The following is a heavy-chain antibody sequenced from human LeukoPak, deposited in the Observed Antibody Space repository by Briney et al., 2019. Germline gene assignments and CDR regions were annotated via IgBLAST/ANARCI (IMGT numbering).Heavy chain of an antibody. J-gene: IGHJ3*02. CDR1: GYTFTSYD. CDR2: MNPNSGNT. V-gene: IGHV1-8*01. CDR3: ARSLQWLGYAFDI. D-gene: IGHD6-19*01. Sequence: GASVKVSCKASGYTFTSYDIYWVRQATGQGLEWMGWMNPNSGNTGYAQKFQGRVTMTRNTSISTAYMELSSLRSEDTAVYYCARSLQWLGYAFDIWGQGTMVTVSS.